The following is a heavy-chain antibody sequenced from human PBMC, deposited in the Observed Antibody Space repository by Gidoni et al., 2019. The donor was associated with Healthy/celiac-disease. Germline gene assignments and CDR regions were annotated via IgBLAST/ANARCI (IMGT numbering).Heavy chain of an antibody. J-gene: IGHJ4*02. V-gene: IGHV1-69*01. D-gene: IGHD3-22*01. Sequence: QVRLVQSGAEVKKPGSWVKVSCKASGGTFSSYAVSWVRQAPGQGLEWMGGIIPILGTANYAHKFQGRVTITADESTSTAYMELSSLRSEDTAVYYWAAESPPPSITRIVPYWGQGTLVTVSS. CDR3: AAESPPPSITRIVPY. CDR1: GGTFSSYA. CDR2: IIPILGTA.